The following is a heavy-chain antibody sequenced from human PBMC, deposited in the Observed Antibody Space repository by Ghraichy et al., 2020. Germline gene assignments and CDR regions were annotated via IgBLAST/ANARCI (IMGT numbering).Heavy chain of an antibody. CDR2: IYYSGST. Sequence: SETLSLTCTVSGGSISSGGYYWSWIRQHPGKGLEWIGYIYYSGSTYYNPSLKSRVTISVDTSKNQFSLKLSSVTAADTAVYYCAIGYCSGGSCYSGGMDVWGQGTTVTVSS. CDR1: GGSISSGGYY. V-gene: IGHV4-31*03. CDR3: AIGYCSGGSCYSGGMDV. D-gene: IGHD2-15*01. J-gene: IGHJ6*02.